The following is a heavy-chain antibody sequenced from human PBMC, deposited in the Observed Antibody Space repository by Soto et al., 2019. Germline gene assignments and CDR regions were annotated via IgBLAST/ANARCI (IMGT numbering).Heavy chain of an antibody. Sequence: QVQLVQSGAEVKKPGASVKVSCKASGYTFTSYGISWVRQAHGQGLEWMGWISAYNGNTNYAQNLQGRVTMTTDTSTSTAYMELRSLRSDDTAVYYCARDTSIGYCSGGSCYSDYWGQGTLVTVSS. J-gene: IGHJ4*02. CDR3: ARDTSIGYCSGGSCYSDY. V-gene: IGHV1-18*01. D-gene: IGHD2-15*01. CDR1: GYTFTSYG. CDR2: ISAYNGNT.